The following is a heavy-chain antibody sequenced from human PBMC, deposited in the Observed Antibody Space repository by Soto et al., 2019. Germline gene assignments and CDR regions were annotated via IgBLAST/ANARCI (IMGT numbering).Heavy chain of an antibody. CDR1: GATLNNYI. CDR2: IIPILGIP. D-gene: IGHD4-17*01. J-gene: IGHJ5*02. CDR3: ARGGVVDYGDYNT. V-gene: IGHV1-69*02. Sequence: QVNLVQSGAEVRKPGSSVKVSCKTSGATLNNYIISWERQAPGQGLEWMGRIIPILGIPNYSQRFQDRLTITADRSTSTLYMELSSLRSDDTAIYFCARGGVVDYGDYNTWGQGTLVTVSS.